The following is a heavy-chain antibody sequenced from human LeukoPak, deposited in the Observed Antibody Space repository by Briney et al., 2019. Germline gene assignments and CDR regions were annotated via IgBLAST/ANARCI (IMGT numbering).Heavy chain of an antibody. CDR3: AREQYYYGSGSYGGMDV. J-gene: IGHJ6*02. CDR1: GFTVSSNY. D-gene: IGHD3-10*01. V-gene: IGHV3-66*01. Sequence: GALRLSCAASGFTVSSNYMSWVRQAPGKGLEWVSVIYSGGSTYYADCVKGRFTISRDNSKNTLYLQMNSLRAEDTAVYYCAREQYYYGSGSYGGMDVWGQGTTVTVSS. CDR2: IYSGGST.